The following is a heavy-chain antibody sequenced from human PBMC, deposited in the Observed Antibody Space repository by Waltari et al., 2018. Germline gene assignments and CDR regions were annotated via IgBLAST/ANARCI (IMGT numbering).Heavy chain of an antibody. J-gene: IGHJ4*03. V-gene: IGHV1-69*14. Sequence: QVQLVQSGAEVKKPGCSVKVSCKASGGTFSSYAISWVRQAPGQGLEWMGGIIPIFGTANYAQKFHGRVTITADKSTSTAYMELSSLRSEDTAVYYCAREGGTMVRGVPQHFDYWGQGTMVTVSS. D-gene: IGHD3-10*01. CDR2: IIPIFGTA. CDR3: AREGGTMVRGVPQHFDY. CDR1: GGTFSSYA.